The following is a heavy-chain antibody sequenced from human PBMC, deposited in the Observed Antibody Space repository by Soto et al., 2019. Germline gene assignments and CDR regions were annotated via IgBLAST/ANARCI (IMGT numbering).Heavy chain of an antibody. D-gene: IGHD2-2*01. Sequence: PSETLSLPCAVYGGSFRGYYWSWIRQPPGKGLEWIGEINHSGSTNYNPSLKSRVAISVDTSKNQFSLKLSSVTAADTAVYYCARGVVVVPAARDYNWFDPWGQGTLVTVSS. CDR1: GGSFRGYY. CDR2: INHSGST. V-gene: IGHV4-34*01. J-gene: IGHJ5*02. CDR3: ARGVVVVPAARDYNWFDP.